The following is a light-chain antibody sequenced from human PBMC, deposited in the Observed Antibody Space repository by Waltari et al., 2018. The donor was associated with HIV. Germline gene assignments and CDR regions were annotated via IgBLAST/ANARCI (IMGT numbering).Light chain of an antibody. J-gene: IGLJ2*01. V-gene: IGLV1-40*01. CDR2: GNS. Sequence: QSVLTQPPSVSGAPGQRVTIPCTGSRSNTGAGFDVHWYQQLPGTAPKLLIYGNSNRPSGVPDRFSGSKSGTSASLAITGLQAEDEADYYCQSYDASLSGVIFGGGTELTVL. CDR1: RSNTGAGFD. CDR3: QSYDASLSGVI.